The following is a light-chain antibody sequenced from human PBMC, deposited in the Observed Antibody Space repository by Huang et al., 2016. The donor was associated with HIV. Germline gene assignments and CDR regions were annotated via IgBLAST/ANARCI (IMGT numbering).Light chain of an antibody. CDR1: QSISTY. CDR2: AAS. CDR3: QQGYTTPRT. V-gene: IGKV1-39*01. Sequence: DIQMTQSPSSLSASVGDRVTITCRASQSISTYLNWYQQKPGKAPKVLIYAASSLQSGVPSRFSGSGSGTDFTLSISNLQPEDFATYYCQQGYTTPRTFGQGTKLEIK. J-gene: IGKJ2*01.